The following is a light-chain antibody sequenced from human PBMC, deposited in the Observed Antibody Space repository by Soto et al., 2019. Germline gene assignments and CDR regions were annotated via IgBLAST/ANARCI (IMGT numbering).Light chain of an antibody. CDR1: SSDVGSYNL. J-gene: IGLJ2*01. CDR2: EGS. Sequence: QAASVSGSPGQSITISCTGTSSDVGSYNLVSWYQQHPGKAPKLMIYEGSKRPSGVSNRFSGSKSGNTASLTISGLQAEDEADYYCCSYAGSRVVFGGGTQLTVL. V-gene: IGLV2-23*01. CDR3: CSYAGSRVV.